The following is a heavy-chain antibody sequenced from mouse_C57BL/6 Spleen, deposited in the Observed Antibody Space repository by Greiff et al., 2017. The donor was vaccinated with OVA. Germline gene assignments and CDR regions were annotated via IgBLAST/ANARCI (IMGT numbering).Heavy chain of an antibody. CDR1: GYTFTDYE. V-gene: IGHV1-15*01. CDR2: IDPETGGT. J-gene: IGHJ3*01. D-gene: IGHD1-1*01. Sequence: QVQLKQSGAELVRPGASVTLSCKASGYTFTDYEMHWVKQTPVHGLEWIGAIDPETGGTAYNQKFKGKAILTADKSSSTAYMELRSLTSEDSAVYYCTRDAVGAYWGQGTLVTVSA. CDR3: TRDAVGAY.